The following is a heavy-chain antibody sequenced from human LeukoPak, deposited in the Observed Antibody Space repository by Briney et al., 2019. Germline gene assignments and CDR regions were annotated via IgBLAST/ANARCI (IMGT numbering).Heavy chain of an antibody. V-gene: IGHV3-23*01. J-gene: IGHJ4*02. CDR1: GLTVSSNY. CDR2: ISGSGGDT. CDR3: ARGTMFPYYSDY. Sequence: GGSLRLSCAASGLTVSSNYMSWVRQAPGKGLEWVSGISGSGGDTYIADSVKGRFTISRDNSKNSLYLQMNSLRAEDTAVYYCARGTMFPYYSDYWGQGTLVTVSS. D-gene: IGHD3-10*02.